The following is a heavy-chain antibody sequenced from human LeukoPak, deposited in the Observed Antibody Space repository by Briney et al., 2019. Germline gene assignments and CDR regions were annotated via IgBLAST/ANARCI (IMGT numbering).Heavy chain of an antibody. D-gene: IGHD2-2*02. CDR1: GGSLSSYY. V-gene: IGHV4-59*08. J-gene: IGHJ4*02. CDR2: IYYSGRP. CDR3: ASSPPSGYCRSTSCYTEFDY. Sequence: SETLSLTCTVSGGSLSSYYWSWIRQPPGKGLEWIGYIYYSGRPNYNPSLKSRVTISVDTSKNQVSLKLSSGAAGDTAVYYCASSPPSGYCRSTSCYTEFDYWGQGTLVTVSS.